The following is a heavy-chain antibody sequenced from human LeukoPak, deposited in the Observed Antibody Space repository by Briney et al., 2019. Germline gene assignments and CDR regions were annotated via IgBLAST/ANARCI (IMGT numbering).Heavy chain of an antibody. J-gene: IGHJ4*02. CDR1: GYSFTSYW. D-gene: IGHD5-18*01. CDR2: IYPSDSDT. V-gene: IGHV5-51*01. Sequence: GESLKIPCKGSGYSFTSYWIGWVRQVPGKGLEWMRIIYPSDSDTRYSPSFQGQVTISVDKSISTAYLQWSSLKASDTAIYYCARQKRETTMVTFDYWGQGTLVTVSS. CDR3: ARQKRETTMVTFDY.